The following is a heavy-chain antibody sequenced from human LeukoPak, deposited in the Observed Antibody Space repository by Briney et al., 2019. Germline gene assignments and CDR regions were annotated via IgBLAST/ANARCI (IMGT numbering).Heavy chain of an antibody. Sequence: GASVKVSCKASGYTFTSSGISWVRRAHGQGLEWMGWVGTYSGNTNYAQKFQGRVTMTRDTSTNTAYMELKNLRPDDTAIYYCARDLGYCSFGFGLGNCNRKWFDPWGQGTLVSVSS. CDR1: GYTFTSSG. J-gene: IGHJ5*02. D-gene: IGHD2-2*03. CDR3: ARDLGYCSFGFGLGNCNRKWFDP. V-gene: IGHV1-18*01. CDR2: VGTYSGNT.